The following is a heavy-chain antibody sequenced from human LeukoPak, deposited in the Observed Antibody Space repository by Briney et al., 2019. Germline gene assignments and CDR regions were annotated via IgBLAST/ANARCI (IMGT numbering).Heavy chain of an antibody. CDR3: ARGSITVVPAFDI. CDR1: GGSISTYY. D-gene: IGHD3-3*01. J-gene: IGHJ3*02. Sequence: SETLSLTCTVSGGSISTYYWSWIRQPPGKGLEWVGDIYHSGRSNCNPSLKSRGTISVDTSKNQFSLKLSSVTAADTAVYYCARGSITVVPAFDIRGQGTMVTVSS. V-gene: IGHV4-59*12. CDR2: IYHSGRS.